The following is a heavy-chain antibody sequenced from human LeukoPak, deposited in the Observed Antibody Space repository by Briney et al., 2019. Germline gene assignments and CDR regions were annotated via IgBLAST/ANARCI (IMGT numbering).Heavy chain of an antibody. D-gene: IGHD3-3*01. J-gene: IGHJ4*02. Sequence: PSETLSLTCTVSGDSISSTTYYWGWIRQPPGKGLEWIGSIYYSGSTYYNPSLKSRVTISVDTSKNQFSLKLSSVTAADTAVYYCVVFWSGASHNWGQGTLVTVSS. CDR2: IYYSGST. CDR1: GDSISSTTYY. V-gene: IGHV4-39*01. CDR3: VVFWSGASHN.